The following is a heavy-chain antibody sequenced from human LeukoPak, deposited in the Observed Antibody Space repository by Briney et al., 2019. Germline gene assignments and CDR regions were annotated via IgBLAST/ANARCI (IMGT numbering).Heavy chain of an antibody. Sequence: SVKVSCKASGGTFSSYAISWVRQAPGEGLEWMGGIIPIFGTANYAQTFQGRVTITADESTSTAYMELSSLRSEDTAVYYCARDRLRWRSLSGVEGDYWGQGTLVTVSS. CDR3: ARDRLRWRSLSGVEGDY. J-gene: IGHJ4*02. V-gene: IGHV1-69*13. D-gene: IGHD4-23*01. CDR2: IIPIFGTA. CDR1: GGTFSSYA.